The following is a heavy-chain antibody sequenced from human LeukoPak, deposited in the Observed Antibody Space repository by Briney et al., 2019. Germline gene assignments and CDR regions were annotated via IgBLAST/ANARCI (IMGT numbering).Heavy chain of an antibody. J-gene: IGHJ6*02. CDR1: GGSISSGGYY. Sequence: SETLSLTCTVSGGSISSGGYYWSWIRQPPGKGLEWIGYIYHSGSTYYNPSLKSRVTISEDTSKNQFSLKLSSVTAADTAVYYCARGARTYDSSGYYYHYYGMDVWGQGTTVTVSS. D-gene: IGHD3-22*01. V-gene: IGHV4-30-2*01. CDR2: IYHSGST. CDR3: ARGARTYDSSGYYYHYYGMDV.